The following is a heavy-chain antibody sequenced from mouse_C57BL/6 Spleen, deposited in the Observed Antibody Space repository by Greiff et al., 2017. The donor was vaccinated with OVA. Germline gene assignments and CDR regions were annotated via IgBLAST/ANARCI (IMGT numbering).Heavy chain of an antibody. CDR3: ARRDYAMDY. CDR2: IDPSDSYT. V-gene: IGHV1-50*01. Sequence: VQLQQPGAELVKPGASVKLSCKASGYTFTSYWMQWVTQRPGQGLEWIGEIDPSDSYTNYNQKFKGKATLTVDTSSSTAYMQLSSLTSEDSAVYYCARRDYAMDYWGQGTSVTVSS. J-gene: IGHJ4*01. CDR1: GYTFTSYW.